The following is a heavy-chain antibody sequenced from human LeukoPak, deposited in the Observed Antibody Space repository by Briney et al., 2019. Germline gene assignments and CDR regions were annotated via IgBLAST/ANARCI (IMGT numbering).Heavy chain of an antibody. D-gene: IGHD3-22*01. Sequence: GESLKISCKGSGYSFTSYWIGWVRQVPGKGLEGMGIIYPGDSDTRYSPSFQGHVTISADKSISTAYLQWSSLKASDTAMYYCARSADYYDSSGFDYWGQGTLVTVSS. V-gene: IGHV5-51*01. CDR1: GYSFTSYW. CDR2: IYPGDSDT. CDR3: ARSADYYDSSGFDY. J-gene: IGHJ4*02.